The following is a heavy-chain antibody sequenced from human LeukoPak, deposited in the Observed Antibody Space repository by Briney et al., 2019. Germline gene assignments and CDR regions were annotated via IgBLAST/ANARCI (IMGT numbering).Heavy chain of an antibody. V-gene: IGHV4-39*01. CDR3: ARHRSNYDILTGYYTPFDY. CDR2: IYYSGST. D-gene: IGHD3-9*01. J-gene: IGHJ4*02. Sequence: SETLSPTCTVSGGSISSSSYYWGWIRQPPGKGLEWIGSIYYSGSTYYNPSLKSRVTISVDTSKNQFSLKLSSVTAADTAVYYCARHRSNYDILTGYYTPFDYWGQGTLVTVSS. CDR1: GGSISSSSYY.